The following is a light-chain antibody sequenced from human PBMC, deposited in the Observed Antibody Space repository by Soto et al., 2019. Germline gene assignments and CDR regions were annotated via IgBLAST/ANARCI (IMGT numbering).Light chain of an antibody. V-gene: IGKV3-20*01. CDR2: GAS. CDR3: HHYGGSPIT. J-gene: IGKJ5*01. Sequence: EIVLTQSPGTLSLSPGERATFSCRASQSVSSSYIAWYQQKRGQAPRRLIYGASIRATGIPDRFSGSGSGTDFTLTISRLEPEDFAVYYCHHYGGSPITFGQGTRLEI. CDR1: QSVSSSY.